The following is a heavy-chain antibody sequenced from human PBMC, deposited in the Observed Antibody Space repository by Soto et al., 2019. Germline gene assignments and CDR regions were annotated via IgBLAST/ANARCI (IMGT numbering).Heavy chain of an antibody. CDR3: ATDHVLGYCSGGSCYGGSYYDHSFDY. Sequence: GASVKVSCKVSGYTLTELSMHWVRQAPGKGLEWMGGFDPEDGETIYAQKFQGRVTMTEDTSTDTAYMELSSLRSEDTAVYYCATDHVLGYCSGGSCYGGSYYDHSFDYWAREPWSPSPQ. V-gene: IGHV1-24*01. CDR1: GYTLTELS. D-gene: IGHD2-15*01. J-gene: IGHJ4*02. CDR2: FDPEDGET.